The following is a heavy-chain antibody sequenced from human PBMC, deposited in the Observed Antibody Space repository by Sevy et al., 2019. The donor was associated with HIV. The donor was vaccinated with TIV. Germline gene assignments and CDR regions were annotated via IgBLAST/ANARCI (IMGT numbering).Heavy chain of an antibody. Sequence: GGSLRLSCAASGFSFSSYGMHWVRQAPGKGLEWVALIWLDGSNSYYVDSVKGRFTISRDTSKNTVYLQMNSLRAEDTAVYYCARDHEFYDYGDYGPTFFPDYWGQGNLVTVSS. J-gene: IGHJ4*02. CDR3: ARDHEFYDYGDYGPTFFPDY. D-gene: IGHD4-17*01. CDR2: IWLDGSNS. CDR1: GFSFSSYG. V-gene: IGHV3-33*01.